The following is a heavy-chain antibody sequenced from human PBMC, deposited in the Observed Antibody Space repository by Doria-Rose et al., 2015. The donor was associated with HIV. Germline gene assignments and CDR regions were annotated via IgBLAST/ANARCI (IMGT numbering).Heavy chain of an antibody. CDR2: IFSDDER. CDR3: ARIKSSRWYHKYYFDF. D-gene: IGHD6-13*01. Sequence: SGPVLVKPAETLTLTCTVSGVSLSSPGMGVSWIRQPPGKALEWLANIFSDDERSYKTSLKSRLTISMGTSNSQVVLTMTDMDPVDTATYYCARIKSSRWYHKYYFDFWGQGTLVIVSA. J-gene: IGHJ4*02. CDR1: GVSLSSPGMG. V-gene: IGHV2-26*01.